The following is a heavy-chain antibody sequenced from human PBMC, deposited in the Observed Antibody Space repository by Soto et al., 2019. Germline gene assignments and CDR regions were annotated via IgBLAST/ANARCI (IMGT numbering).Heavy chain of an antibody. CDR2: ISYDVSNK. CDR3: AKDLGGYSYGYSADY. V-gene: IGHV3-30*18. CDR1: GFTFSSYG. Sequence: WGSLRLSCAASGFTFSSYGMHWVRQAPGKGLEWVAVISYDVSNKYYADSVKGRFTISRDNSKNTLYLQMNSLRAEDTAVYYCAKDLGGYSYGYSADYWGQGTLVTVSS. D-gene: IGHD5-18*01. J-gene: IGHJ4*02.